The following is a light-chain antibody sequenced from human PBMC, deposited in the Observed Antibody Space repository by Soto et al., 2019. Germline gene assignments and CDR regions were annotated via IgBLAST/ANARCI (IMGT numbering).Light chain of an antibody. Sequence: DIQMTQSPSSLSASVGDRVTITCQASQDIRKYLNWYQQKPGKAPKLLIYDASNLEIGVPSRFRGSGSGTDYTFTISSLQPEDIATYYWQHYYDLPFTFGGGTKVEIK. CDR2: DAS. CDR1: QDIRKY. V-gene: IGKV1-33*01. J-gene: IGKJ4*01. CDR3: QHYYDLPFT.